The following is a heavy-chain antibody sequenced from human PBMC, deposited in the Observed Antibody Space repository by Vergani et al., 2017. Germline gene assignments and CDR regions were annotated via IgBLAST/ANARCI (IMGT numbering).Heavy chain of an antibody. V-gene: IGHV4-39*01. CDR1: GGSISSSSYY. J-gene: IGHJ6*03. Sequence: QLQLQESGPGLVKPSETLSLTCTVSGGSISSSSYYWGWIRQPPGKGLEWIGSIYYSGSTYYNPSLKSLVTISVDTSKNQFSLKLSSVTAADTAVYYCARGLDGYYYYYYMDVWGKGTTVTVSS. CDR3: ARGLDGYYYYYYMDV. CDR2: IYYSGST. D-gene: IGHD3-22*01.